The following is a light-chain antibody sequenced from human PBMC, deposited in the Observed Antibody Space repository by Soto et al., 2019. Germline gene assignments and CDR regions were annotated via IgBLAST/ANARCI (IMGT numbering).Light chain of an antibody. CDR3: QQYNSYSRV. V-gene: IGKV1-5*01. CDR1: QSIGDS. Sequence: DIQMTQSPSTLSASVGDRVTITCRASQSIGDSLAWYQQKPGKAPYLLISDVSSLERGVPSRFSGSGSGTEFTLTISSMQPDDFAAYYCQQYNSYSRVFGQGTKVDIK. J-gene: IGKJ1*01. CDR2: DVS.